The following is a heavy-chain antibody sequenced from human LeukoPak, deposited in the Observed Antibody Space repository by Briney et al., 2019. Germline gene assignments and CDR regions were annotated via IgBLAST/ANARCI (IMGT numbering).Heavy chain of an antibody. CDR1: GDSVSNNNAA. V-gene: IGHV6-1*01. Sequence: SQTLSLTCAISGDSVSNNNAAWNWIRQSPSRGLEWLGRTYYRSKWYNDFAVSVKSRITINTDTSENQFSLQLKSVTPEDTAVYFCARGHEFECWGQGTLVIVSS. CDR2: TYYRSKWYN. J-gene: IGHJ5*01. CDR3: ARGHEFEC.